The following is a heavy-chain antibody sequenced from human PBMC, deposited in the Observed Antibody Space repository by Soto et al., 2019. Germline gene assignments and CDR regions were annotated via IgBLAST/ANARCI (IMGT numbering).Heavy chain of an antibody. CDR3: ARGFSSVSMDA. CDR1: GDSVSSGGCY. D-gene: IGHD6-19*01. CDR2: IYSSGSA. Sequence: SETLSLTCTVSGDSVSSGGCYWSWIRQPPGKGLEWIGYIYSSGSANYSPSLKSRVTISRDTSKNQISLKVASVTAADTAGYYCARGFSSVSMDAWGQGTTVTVYS. J-gene: IGHJ6*02. V-gene: IGHV4-61*08.